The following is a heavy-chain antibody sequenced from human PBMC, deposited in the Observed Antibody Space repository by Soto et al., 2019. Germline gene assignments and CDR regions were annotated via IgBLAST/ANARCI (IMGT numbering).Heavy chain of an antibody. CDR3: AHSRCGGDCLQSYSSHYYYGMDV. CDR2: IYWDADK. J-gene: IGHJ6*02. V-gene: IGHV2-5*02. D-gene: IGHD2-21*02. Sequence: SGPTLVNPTQTLTLTCTFSGFSLSTSGVGVGWIRQPPGKALEWLALIYWDADKRYSPSLKSRLTITKDTSKNQVVLTMTNMDPVDTATYYCAHSRCGGDCLQSYSSHYYYGMDVWGQGTTVTVSS. CDR1: GFSLSTSGVG.